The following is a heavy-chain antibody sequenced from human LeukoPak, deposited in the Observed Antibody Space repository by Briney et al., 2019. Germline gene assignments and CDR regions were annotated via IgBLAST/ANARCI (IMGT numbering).Heavy chain of an antibody. CDR3: ARPGYSSGWAVDY. CDR2: IYPGDSDT. V-gene: IGHV5-51*01. Sequence: HGESLKISCKSSGYSFTSYWIAWVRQMPGKGLEWMGIIYPGDSDTRYSPSFQGQVTISADKSISTAYLQWSSLKASDTAMYYCARPGYSSGWAVDYWGQGTLVTVSS. D-gene: IGHD6-19*01. CDR1: GYSFTSYW. J-gene: IGHJ4*02.